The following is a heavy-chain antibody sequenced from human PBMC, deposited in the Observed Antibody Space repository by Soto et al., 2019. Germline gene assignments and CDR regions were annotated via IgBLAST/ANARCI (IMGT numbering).Heavy chain of an antibody. D-gene: IGHD3-10*01. Sequence: QVQLVQSGAEVKKPGASVKVSCKASGYTFTSYDINWVRQATGQGLEWMGWMNPNSGNTGYAQKFQGRVTMTRNTSISTAYMELSSLRSEDTAVYYCASWRGVTMVRGARSHVDVWGKGTTVTVSS. V-gene: IGHV1-8*01. CDR3: ASWRGVTMVRGARSHVDV. J-gene: IGHJ6*04. CDR1: GYTFTSYD. CDR2: MNPNSGNT.